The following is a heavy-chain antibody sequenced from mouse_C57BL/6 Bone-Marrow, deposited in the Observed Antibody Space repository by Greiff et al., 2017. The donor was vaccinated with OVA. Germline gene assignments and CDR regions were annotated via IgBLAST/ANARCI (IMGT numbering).Heavy chain of an antibody. V-gene: IGHV1-50*01. CDR3: ANNWDDFDY. J-gene: IGHJ2*01. D-gene: IGHD4-1*01. CDR1: GYTFTSYW. Sequence: QVQLQQPGAELVKPGASVKLSCKASGYTFTSYWMQWVKQRPGQGLEWIGEIDPSDSYTNYNQKFKGKATLTVDTSSSTAYMQLSSLTSEDSAVYYCANNWDDFDYWGQGTTLTVSS. CDR2: IDPSDSYT.